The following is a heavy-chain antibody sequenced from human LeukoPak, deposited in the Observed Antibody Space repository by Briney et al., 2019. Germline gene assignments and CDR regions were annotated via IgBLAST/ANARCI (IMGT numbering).Heavy chain of an antibody. CDR2: IWYDGSYK. CDR3: ARDLRPYYDSGSYMDY. V-gene: IGHV3-33*01. CDR1: GFTFSSYG. D-gene: IGHD3-10*01. J-gene: IGHJ4*02. Sequence: GGSLRLSCAASGFTFSSYGMHWVRQAPGKGLEWVAVIWYDGSYKYYADSVKGRFTISRDNSKNTLYLQMNSLRAEDTAVYYCARDLRPYYDSGSYMDYWGQGTLVTVSS.